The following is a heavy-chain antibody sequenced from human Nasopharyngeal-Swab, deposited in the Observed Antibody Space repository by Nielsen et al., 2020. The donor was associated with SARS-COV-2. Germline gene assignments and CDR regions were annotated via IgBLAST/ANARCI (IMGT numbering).Heavy chain of an antibody. D-gene: IGHD4-23*01. CDR2: INTDGRRT. CDR1: GFSFSTFW. V-gene: IGHV3-74*01. CDR3: ARDLGGFGGY. J-gene: IGHJ4*02. Sequence: GESLKISCAASGFSFSTFWMHCVRQVPGEGLVWVSRINTDGRRTNYAESVKGRFTISRDNVKNMLYLQMNNLRPEDTAVYYCARDLGGFGGYWGQGTLATVSS.